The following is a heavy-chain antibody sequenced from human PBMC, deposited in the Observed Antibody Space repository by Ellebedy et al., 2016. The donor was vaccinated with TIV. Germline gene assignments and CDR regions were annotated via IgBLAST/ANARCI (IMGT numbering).Heavy chain of an antibody. CDR1: GFTFSATA. D-gene: IGHD2-2*02. CDR3: VKDLSNTGSYIRPFDY. J-gene: IGHJ4*02. Sequence: PGGSLRLSCAASGFTFSATAMARVPYAPGKCLDRVSSVSHSGFRTYYQDSAKGRFTISRDNSKNTLYLQMSSLTTEDTAVYYCVKDLSNTGSYIRPFDYWGQGTLVTVSS. V-gene: IGHV3-23*01. CDR2: VSHSGFRT.